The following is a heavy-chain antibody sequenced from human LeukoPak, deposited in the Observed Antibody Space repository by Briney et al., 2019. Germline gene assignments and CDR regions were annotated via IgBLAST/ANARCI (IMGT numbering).Heavy chain of an antibody. CDR1: GYTFTSYA. CDR2: INAGNGNT. D-gene: IGHD4-17*01. V-gene: IGHV1-3*01. J-gene: IGHJ3*01. Sequence: ASVKVSCKASGYTFTSYAMHWVRQAPGQRLEWMGWINAGNGNTKYSQKFQGRVTITRDTSASTAYMELSSLRSEDTAVYYCAAELYGVYTDCCTFHLWGQGTMVTVSS. CDR3: AAELYGVYTDCCTFHL.